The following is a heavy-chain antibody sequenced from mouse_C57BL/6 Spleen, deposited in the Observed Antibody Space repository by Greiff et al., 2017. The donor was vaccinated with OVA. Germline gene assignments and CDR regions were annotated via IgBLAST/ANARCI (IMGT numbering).Heavy chain of an antibody. Sequence: EVQLQESGPGLVKPSQSLSLTCSVTGYSITSGYYWNWIRQFPGNKLEWMGYISYDGSNNYNPSLKNRISITRDTSKNQFFLKLNSVTTEDTATYYCARGIYYDYDDGGYYFDYWGQGTTLTVSS. CDR3: ARGIYYDYDDGGYYFDY. D-gene: IGHD2-4*01. CDR1: GYSITSGYY. CDR2: ISYDGSN. V-gene: IGHV3-6*01. J-gene: IGHJ2*01.